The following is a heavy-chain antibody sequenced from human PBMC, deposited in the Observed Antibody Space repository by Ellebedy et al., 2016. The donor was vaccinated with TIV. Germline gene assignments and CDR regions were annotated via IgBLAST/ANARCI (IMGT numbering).Heavy chain of an antibody. V-gene: IGHV4-34*01. CDR3: ARESDSQFYFDC. CDR1: GGSFSGYY. Sequence: MPSETLSLTCAVYGGSFSGYYWGWIRQPPGKGLEWIGSIYYSGSTYYHPSLKSRVTISVDTSKNQFSLKLSSVTAADTAVYYCARESDSQFYFDCWGQGTLVTVSS. J-gene: IGHJ4*02. CDR2: IYYSGST.